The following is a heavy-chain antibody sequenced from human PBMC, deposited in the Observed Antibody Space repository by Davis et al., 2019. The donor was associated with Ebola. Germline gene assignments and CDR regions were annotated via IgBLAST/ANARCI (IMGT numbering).Heavy chain of an antibody. CDR3: ARVGGSSWYLYYFDY. V-gene: IGHV4-34*01. CDR1: GGSFSGYY. J-gene: IGHJ4*02. D-gene: IGHD6-13*01. CDR2: INHSGST. Sequence: SETLSLTCAVYGGSFSGYYWSWIRQPPGKGLEWIGEINHSGSTNYNPSLKSRVTISVDTSKNQFSLKLSSVTAADTAVYYCARVGGSSWYLYYFDYWGQGTLVTVSS.